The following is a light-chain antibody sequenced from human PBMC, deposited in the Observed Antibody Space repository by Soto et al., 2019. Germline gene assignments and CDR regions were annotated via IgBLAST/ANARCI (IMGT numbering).Light chain of an antibody. CDR2: GAT. CDR1: QSFSSN. Sequence: EIVLTQSPGTLSLSPGERATLSCRASQSFSSNYLAWYQQKPGQAPRILIYGATTRATGIPDRFSGSESGTEFTLTISSLQSEDFAVYYCQQYNNWPPRHTFGQGTKLEIK. V-gene: IGKV3D-15*01. CDR3: QQYNNWPPRHT. J-gene: IGKJ2*01.